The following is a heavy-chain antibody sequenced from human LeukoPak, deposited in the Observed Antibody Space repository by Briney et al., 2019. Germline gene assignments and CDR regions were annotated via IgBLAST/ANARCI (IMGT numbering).Heavy chain of an antibody. CDR3: ASHATFLKYSDSSGYSFDY. D-gene: IGHD3-22*01. Sequence: GESLKISCNGSGYIFTSYWIGWVRQMPGKGLEWVGIIYPGDSDSRYSPAFQGQVTISAAKSISTASLQWSSLKASDTDMYYCASHATFLKYSDSSGYSFDYWGQGTLVTVSS. CDR1: GYIFTSYW. J-gene: IGHJ4*02. CDR2: IYPGDSDS. V-gene: IGHV5-51*01.